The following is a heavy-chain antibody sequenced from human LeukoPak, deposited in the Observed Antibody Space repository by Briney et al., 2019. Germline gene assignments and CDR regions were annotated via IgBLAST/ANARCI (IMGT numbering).Heavy chain of an antibody. D-gene: IGHD3-22*01. V-gene: IGHV1-2*02. Sequence: AAVQVSCKASGYTFTGYYMHWVRQAPGQGLEWMGWINPNSGGRIYPQKFQGRVTMTRDTSISTAYMELSRLRSDDTAVYYCARGAHYHDSSEGFDYWGQGTLVTVSS. CDR3: ARGAHYHDSSEGFDY. J-gene: IGHJ4*02. CDR2: INPNSGGR. CDR1: GYTFTGYY.